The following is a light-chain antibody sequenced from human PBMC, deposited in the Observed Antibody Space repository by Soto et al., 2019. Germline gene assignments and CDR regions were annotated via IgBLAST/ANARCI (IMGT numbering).Light chain of an antibody. Sequence: DIQMTQSPSTLSASVGDRVTITCRASQSISSWLAWYQQKPGKAPKLLIYKASSLESGVPSRFSGSGSGTEFTLTISSLQHDDFATYYCHQHNSYPTFGQGTKVEIK. CDR2: KAS. V-gene: IGKV1-5*03. CDR3: HQHNSYPT. CDR1: QSISSW. J-gene: IGKJ1*01.